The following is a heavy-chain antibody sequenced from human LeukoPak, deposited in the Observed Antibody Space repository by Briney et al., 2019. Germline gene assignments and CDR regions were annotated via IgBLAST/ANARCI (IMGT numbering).Heavy chain of an antibody. Sequence: PGGSLRLSCAASGFTFSSYSMNWVRQAPGKGLEWVSPISSSSSYIYYADSVKGRFTISRDNAKNSLYLQMNSLRAEDTAVYYCARDLYCSSTSCYTSYYYYYGMDVWGQGTTVTVSS. CDR1: GFTFSSYS. D-gene: IGHD2-2*02. CDR3: ARDLYCSSTSCYTSYYYYYGMDV. J-gene: IGHJ6*02. CDR2: ISSSSSYI. V-gene: IGHV3-21*01.